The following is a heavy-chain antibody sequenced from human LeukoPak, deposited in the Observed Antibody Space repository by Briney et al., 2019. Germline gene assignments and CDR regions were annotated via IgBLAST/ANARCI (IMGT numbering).Heavy chain of an antibody. Sequence: GASVKVSCKASGYTFTDYYIHWVRQAPGQGLEWMGWINPNSGDTKYAQKFQGRVTMTRDTSISTAYMELSRLRSDDTAVYYCATVGYYDTSGYQWWFDPWGQGTLVTVSS. V-gene: IGHV1-2*02. J-gene: IGHJ5*02. CDR2: INPNSGDT. D-gene: IGHD3-22*01. CDR3: ATVGYYDTSGYQWWFDP. CDR1: GYTFTDYY.